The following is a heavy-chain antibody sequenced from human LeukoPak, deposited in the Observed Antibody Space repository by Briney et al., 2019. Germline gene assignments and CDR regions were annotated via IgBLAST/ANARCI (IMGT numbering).Heavy chain of an antibody. J-gene: IGHJ4*02. Sequence: GASVKVSCKASGGTFSSYAISWVRQAPGQGLEWMGGIIPIFGTANYAQKFQGRVTITADESTSTAYMELSSLRSEDTAVYYCASPSYYYDSSGYYYFDYWGQGTLVTVSS. D-gene: IGHD3-22*01. CDR3: ASPSYYYDSSGYYYFDY. CDR1: GGTFSSYA. CDR2: IIPIFGTA. V-gene: IGHV1-69*13.